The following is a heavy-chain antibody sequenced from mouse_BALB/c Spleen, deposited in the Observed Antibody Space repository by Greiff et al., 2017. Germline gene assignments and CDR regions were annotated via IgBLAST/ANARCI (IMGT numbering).Heavy chain of an antibody. D-gene: IGHD1-1*01. CDR2: IDPANGNT. CDR3: ARRGGYGMGFAY. CDR1: GFNIKDTY. V-gene: IGHV14-3*02. Sequence: VQLKESGAELVKPGASVKLSCTASGFNIKDTYMHWVKQRPEQGLEWIGRIDPANGNTKYDPKFQGKATITADTSSNTAYLQLSSLTSEDTAVYYCARRGGYGMGFAYWGQGTLVTVSA. J-gene: IGHJ3*01.